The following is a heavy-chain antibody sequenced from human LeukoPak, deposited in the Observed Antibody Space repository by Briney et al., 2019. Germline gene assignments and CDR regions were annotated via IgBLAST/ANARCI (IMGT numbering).Heavy chain of an antibody. J-gene: IGHJ6*04. CDR2: IKQDGSEK. V-gene: IGHV3-7*03. CDR3: ARRAYGMDA. CDR1: GFTFSNYW. Sequence: GGSLRLSCAASGFTFSNYWMSWVRQAPGKGLEWVANIKQDGSEKYYVDSVKGRFTISRDDANYSLYLQMNSLRAEDTAVYYCARRAYGMDAWGKGTTVTVSS.